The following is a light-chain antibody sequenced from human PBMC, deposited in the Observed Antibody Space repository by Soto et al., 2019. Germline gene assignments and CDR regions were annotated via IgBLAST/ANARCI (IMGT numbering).Light chain of an antibody. V-gene: IGLV3-9*01. Sequence: SYELTQPLSVSVALGQTARITCGGNNIGNKNVHWYQQKPGQAPVLVIYRDANRPSGIPERFSGSTSGNTATLTISRAQAGDEADYYCQVWDSSTYVFGTGTKVTVL. J-gene: IGLJ1*01. CDR1: NIGNKN. CDR3: QVWDSSTYV. CDR2: RDA.